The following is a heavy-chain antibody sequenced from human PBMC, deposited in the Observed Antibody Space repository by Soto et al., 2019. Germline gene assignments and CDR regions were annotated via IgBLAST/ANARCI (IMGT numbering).Heavy chain of an antibody. V-gene: IGHV3-11*05. CDR2: ISSSSSYT. J-gene: IGHJ6*02. CDR3: ARGGLRSGGLYSGLDV. Sequence: QVQLVEAGGGLVKPGGSLRLSCAASGFTFSDYYMTWIRQAPGKGLEWVSYISSSSSYTNYADSVKGRFTITRDNAKNSPYLQMNSLRAEDTAVYYWARGGLRSGGLYSGLDVWGQGTTVTVSS. CDR1: GFTFSDYY. D-gene: IGHD6-19*01.